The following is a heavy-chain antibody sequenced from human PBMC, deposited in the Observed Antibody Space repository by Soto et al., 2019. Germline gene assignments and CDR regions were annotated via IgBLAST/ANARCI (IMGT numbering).Heavy chain of an antibody. V-gene: IGHV4-59*01. J-gene: IGHJ3*02. D-gene: IGHD2-2*01. CDR1: GGSINTYY. Sequence: SETLSLTCTVSGGSINTYYWIWIRQPPGQGLEWIGYLYFSGSINYNPALKSRVSISVDTSKSQFSLKLGSLTAADTAVYYCARVGGFCSSSTCEKGGAFDIWGQGTMVTVSS. CDR3: ARVGGFCSSSTCEKGGAFDI. CDR2: LYFSGSI.